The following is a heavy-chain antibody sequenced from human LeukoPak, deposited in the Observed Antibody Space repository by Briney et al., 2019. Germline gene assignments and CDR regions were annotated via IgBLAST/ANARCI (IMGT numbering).Heavy chain of an antibody. CDR3: ARDLDYEGYFDY. Sequence: GGSLRLSCAASGFTFSSYSMNWVRQAPGKGLEWVSSISSSSSYIYYADSVKGRFTISRDNAKNSLYLQMNSLRAEDTAVYYCARDLDYEGYFDYWGQGTLVTVSS. V-gene: IGHV3-21*01. CDR1: GFTFSSYS. CDR2: ISSSSSYI. J-gene: IGHJ4*02. D-gene: IGHD3/OR15-3a*01.